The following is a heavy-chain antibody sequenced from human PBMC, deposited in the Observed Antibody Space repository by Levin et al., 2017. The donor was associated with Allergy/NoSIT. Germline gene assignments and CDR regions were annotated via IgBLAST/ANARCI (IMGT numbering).Heavy chain of an antibody. Sequence: GGSLRLSCAASGFTFSSYAMSWVRQAPGKGLEWVSVISGRGEKTYYADSVKGRFTISRDKSTNTLYLQMNNLRAEDTGVYYCAKDGNLWYGELYDLDSWGQGALVTVSA. CDR2: ISGRGEKT. CDR3: AKDGNLWYGELYDLDS. V-gene: IGHV3-23*01. D-gene: IGHD3-10*01. CDR1: GFTFSSYA. J-gene: IGHJ4*02.